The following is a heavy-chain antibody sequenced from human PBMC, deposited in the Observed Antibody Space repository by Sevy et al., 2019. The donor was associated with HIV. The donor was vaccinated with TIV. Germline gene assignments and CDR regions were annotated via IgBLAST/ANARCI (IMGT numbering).Heavy chain of an antibody. CDR3: AKGPPPEYYYDSSGYPYYFDY. CDR1: GFTFSSYA. D-gene: IGHD3-22*01. J-gene: IGHJ4*02. Sequence: GGSLRLSCAASGFTFSSYAMSWVRQAPGKGLEWASAISGSGGSTYYADSVKGRFTISRDNSKNTLYLQMNSLRAEDTAVYYCAKGPPPEYYYDSSGYPYYFDYWGQGTLVTVSS. CDR2: ISGSGGST. V-gene: IGHV3-23*01.